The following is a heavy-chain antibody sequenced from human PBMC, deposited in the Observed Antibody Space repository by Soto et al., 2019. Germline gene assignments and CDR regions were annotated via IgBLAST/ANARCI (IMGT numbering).Heavy chain of an antibody. CDR3: AKEMATIPISNYYYHYGMDV. D-gene: IGHD5-12*01. V-gene: IGHV3-30*18. J-gene: IGHJ6*02. CDR1: GFTFSSYG. Sequence: HPGGSLRLSCAASGFTFSSYGMHWVRQAPGKGLEWVAVISYDGSNKYYADSVKGRFTISRDNSKNTLYLQMDSLRAEDTAVYYCAKEMATIPISNYYYHYGMDVWGQGTTVTVSS. CDR2: ISYDGSNK.